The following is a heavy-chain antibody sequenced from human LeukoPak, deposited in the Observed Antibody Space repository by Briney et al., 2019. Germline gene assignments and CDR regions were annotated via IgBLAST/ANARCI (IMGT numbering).Heavy chain of an antibody. CDR1: AITFSNQA. J-gene: IGHJ4*02. D-gene: IGHD3-16*01. V-gene: IGHV1-69*04. CDR2: IIPVLGIT. Sequence: SVKVSCLASAITFSNQATSWVRDAPGQGLEWMGRIIPVLGITVYAQKSQGRVTITADKSPTTAYMQLTSLAFEDTADYYCAAGLGSPEDDFWGQGTLVSVSS. CDR3: AAGLGSPEDDF.